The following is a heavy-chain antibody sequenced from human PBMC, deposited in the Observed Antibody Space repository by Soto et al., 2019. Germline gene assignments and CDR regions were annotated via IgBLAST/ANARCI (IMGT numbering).Heavy chain of an antibody. CDR1: GFTFSSYG. J-gene: IGHJ4*02. V-gene: IGHV3-33*01. Sequence: GGSLRLSCAASGFTFSSYGMHWVRQAPGKGLEWVAVIWYDGSNKYYADSVKGRFTISRDNSKNTLYLQMNSLRAEDTAVYYCASSFCSGGSCQTLDYWGQGTLVTVSS. CDR2: IWYDGSNK. CDR3: ASSFCSGGSCQTLDY. D-gene: IGHD2-15*01.